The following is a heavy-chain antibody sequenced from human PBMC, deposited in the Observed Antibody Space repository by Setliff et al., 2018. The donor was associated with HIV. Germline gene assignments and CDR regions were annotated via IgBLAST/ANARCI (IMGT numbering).Heavy chain of an antibody. V-gene: IGHV4-34*01. J-gene: IGHJ3*02. CDR1: GGAFSGYY. D-gene: IGHD3-22*01. CDR2: INHSGST. CDR3: ATTRGPYYYDSSGHREGAFDI. Sequence: NPSETLSLTCAVYGGAFSGYYWSWIRQPPGKGLEWIGEINHSGSTNYNPSLKSRVTISVDTSKKQFSLKLSSVTAADTAVYYCATTRGPYYYDSSGHREGAFDIWGQGTMVTVSS.